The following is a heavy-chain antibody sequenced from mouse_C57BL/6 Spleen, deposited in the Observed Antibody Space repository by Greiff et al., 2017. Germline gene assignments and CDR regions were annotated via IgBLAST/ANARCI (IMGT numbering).Heavy chain of an antibody. D-gene: IGHD1-1*01. J-gene: IGHJ3*01. CDR2: ISDGGSYT. CDR3: ARDEGNYGSSSWFAY. Sequence: EVQRVESGGGLVKPGGSLKLSCAASGFTFSSYAMSWVRQTPEKRLEWVATISDGGSYTYYPDNVKGRFPMSRDNAKNNLYLQMSHLKSEDTAMYYCARDEGNYGSSSWFAYWGQGTLVTVSA. CDR1: GFTFSSYA. V-gene: IGHV5-4*01.